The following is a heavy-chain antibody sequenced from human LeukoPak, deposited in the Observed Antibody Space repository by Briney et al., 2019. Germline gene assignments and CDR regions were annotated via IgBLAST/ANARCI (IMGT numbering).Heavy chain of an antibody. Sequence: GGSLRLSCAASGFTVSSNYMSWVRQAPGKGLEWVSVIYSGGSTYYADSVKGRFTISRDNSKNTLYLQMNSLRAEDTAVYYCARDLAGRAFDIWGQGTMVTVSS. V-gene: IGHV3-53*01. J-gene: IGHJ3*02. D-gene: IGHD3-3*02. CDR3: ARDLAGRAFDI. CDR2: IYSGGST. CDR1: GFTVSSNY.